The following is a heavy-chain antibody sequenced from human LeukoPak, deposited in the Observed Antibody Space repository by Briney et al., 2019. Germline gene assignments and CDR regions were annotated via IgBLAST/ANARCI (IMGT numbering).Heavy chain of an antibody. CDR2: INPSGGST. Sequence: GASVKVSCKASGYTFTSYYMHWVRQAPGQGLEWMGIINPSGGSTSYAQKFQGRVTMTRDTSTSTVYMELSSLRSEDTAVYYCARAGVDCSSTSCYVSGDGMDVWGQGTTVAVSS. V-gene: IGHV1-46*01. CDR1: GYTFTSYY. D-gene: IGHD2-2*01. J-gene: IGHJ6*02. CDR3: ARAGVDCSSTSCYVSGDGMDV.